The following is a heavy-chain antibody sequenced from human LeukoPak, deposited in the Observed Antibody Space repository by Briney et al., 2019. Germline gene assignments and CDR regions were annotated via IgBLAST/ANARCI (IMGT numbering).Heavy chain of an antibody. J-gene: IGHJ6*03. D-gene: IGHD6-13*01. CDR1: GGSISSYY. Sequence: SETLSLTCTVSGGSISSYYRSWIRQPPGKGLEWIGYIYYSGSTNYNPSLKSRVTISVDTSKNQFSLKLSSVTAADTAVYYCARVRRYRQQLVGRKNCYYYMDVWGKGTTVTISS. CDR3: ARVRRYRQQLVGRKNCYYYMDV. V-gene: IGHV4-59*01. CDR2: IYYSGST.